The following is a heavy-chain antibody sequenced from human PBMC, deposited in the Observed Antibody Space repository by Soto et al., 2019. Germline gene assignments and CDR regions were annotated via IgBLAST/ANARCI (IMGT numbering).Heavy chain of an antibody. CDR3: VRGVVPKSYYGMDV. Sequence: PGGSLRLSCAASGFTFNTYAMSWVRQAPGKGLEWVAVISNDGVKRSYADSVKGRFTIPRDNAKNTLYLQMNSLRAEDTAVYYCVRGVVPKSYYGMDVWGQGTTVTVSS. CDR2: ISNDGVKR. V-gene: IGHV3-30*04. D-gene: IGHD3-10*01. CDR1: GFTFNTYA. J-gene: IGHJ6*02.